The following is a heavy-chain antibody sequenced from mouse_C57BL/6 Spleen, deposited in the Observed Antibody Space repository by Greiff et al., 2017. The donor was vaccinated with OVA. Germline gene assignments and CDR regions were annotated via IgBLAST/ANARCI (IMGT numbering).Heavy chain of an antibody. CDR2: IHPNSGST. Sequence: VQLKQPGAELVKPGASVKLSCKASGYTFTSYWMHWVKQRPGQGLEWIGMIHPNSGSTNYNEKFKSKATLTVDKSSSTAYMQLSSLTSEDAAVYYCARWATRIAYWGQGTLVTVSA. CDR3: ARWATRIAY. D-gene: IGHD3-1*01. J-gene: IGHJ3*01. CDR1: GYTFTSYW. V-gene: IGHV1-64*01.